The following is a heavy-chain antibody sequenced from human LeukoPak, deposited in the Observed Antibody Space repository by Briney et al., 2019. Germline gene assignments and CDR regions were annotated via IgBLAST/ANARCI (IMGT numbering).Heavy chain of an antibody. CDR1: GSIFTSYW. Sequence: PGESLQISCKGSGSIFTSYWIGWVRPLPGKGLEWMGIIYPGDSDTRYSPSFQGQVTISADKSISTAYLQWSSLKASDTAMYYCATSYYYDSSGYYPYYFDYWGQGTLVTVSS. CDR3: ATSYYYDSSGYYPYYFDY. V-gene: IGHV5-51*01. CDR2: IYPGDSDT. D-gene: IGHD3-22*01. J-gene: IGHJ4*02.